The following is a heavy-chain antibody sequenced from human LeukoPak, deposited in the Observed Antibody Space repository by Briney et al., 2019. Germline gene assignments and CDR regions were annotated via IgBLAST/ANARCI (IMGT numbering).Heavy chain of an antibody. J-gene: IGHJ4*02. V-gene: IGHV3-33*01. CDR3: ARECKGVLRGYSYGYCGGY. CDR1: GFTFSSYG. Sequence: PGGSLRLSCAASGFTFSSYGMHWVRQAPGKGLEWVAVIWYDGSNKYYADSVKGRFTISRDNSKNTLYLQMNSLRAEDTAVYYCARECKGVLRGYSYGYCGGYWGQGTLVTVSS. CDR2: IWYDGSNK. D-gene: IGHD5-18*01.